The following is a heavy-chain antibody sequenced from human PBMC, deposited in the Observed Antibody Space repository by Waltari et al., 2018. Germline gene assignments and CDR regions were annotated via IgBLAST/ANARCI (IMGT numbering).Heavy chain of an antibody. D-gene: IGHD5-12*01. Sequence: EVQLVESGGGLVQPGGSLRRSCEDSGFAFSSYSMNWVRQAPGKGLEWVSYISSRSSTIYYADSVKGRFTISRDNAKNSLYLQMNSLRAEDTAVYYCARALSGYGFYFDYWGQGTLVTVSS. CDR3: ARALSGYGFYFDY. J-gene: IGHJ4*02. CDR1: GFAFSSYS. CDR2: ISSRSSTI. V-gene: IGHV3-48*01.